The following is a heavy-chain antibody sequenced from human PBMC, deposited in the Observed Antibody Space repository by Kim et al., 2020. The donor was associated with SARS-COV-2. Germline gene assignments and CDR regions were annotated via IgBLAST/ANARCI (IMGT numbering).Heavy chain of an antibody. Sequence: YNHSLKRRVTISVDTSKNQFSLKLSSVTAADTAVYYCARGSRGVATRFDYWGQGTLVTVSS. D-gene: IGHD5-12*01. CDR3: ARGSRGVATRFDY. J-gene: IGHJ4*02. V-gene: IGHV4-59*09.